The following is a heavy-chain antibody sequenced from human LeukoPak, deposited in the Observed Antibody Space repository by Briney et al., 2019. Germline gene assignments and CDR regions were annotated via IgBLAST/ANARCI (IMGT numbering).Heavy chain of an antibody. D-gene: IGHD6-13*01. CDR3: ARAWGDSSSWYAEPNAFDI. J-gene: IGHJ3*02. CDR1: GFTFSSYA. CDR2: ISYDGSNK. Sequence: GGSLRLSCAASGFTFSSYAMHWVRQAPGKGLEWVAVISYDGSNKYYADSVKGRFTISRDNSKNTLYLQMNSLRAEDTAVYYCARAWGDSSSWYAEPNAFDIWGQGTMATVSS. V-gene: IGHV3-30*04.